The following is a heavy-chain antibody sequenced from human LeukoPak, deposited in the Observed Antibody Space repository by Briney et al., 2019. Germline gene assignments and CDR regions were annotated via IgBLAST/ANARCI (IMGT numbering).Heavy chain of an antibody. CDR3: ARVQYSSGSYYFGY. V-gene: IGHV4-61*02. D-gene: IGHD3-22*01. Sequence: KASETLSLTCTVSGGSISSGSYYWSWIRQPAGKGLEWIGRIYTSGSTNYNPSLKSRVTISVDTSKNQFSLELSSVTAADTAVYYCARVQYSSGSYYFGYWGQGTLVTVSS. CDR2: IYTSGST. CDR1: GGSISSGSYY. J-gene: IGHJ4*02.